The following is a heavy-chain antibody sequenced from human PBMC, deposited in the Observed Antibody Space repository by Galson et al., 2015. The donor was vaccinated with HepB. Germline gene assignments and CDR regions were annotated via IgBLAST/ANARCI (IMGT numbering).Heavy chain of an antibody. CDR1: GSTFDDYA. CDR2: ISWNSGSI. J-gene: IGHJ4*02. D-gene: IGHD6-13*01. CDR3: VKDSGYSSSWYYFDY. Sequence: SLRLSCAASGSTFDDYAMHWVRQAPGKGLEWVSGISWNSGSIGYADSVKGRFTISRDNAKNSLYLQMNSLRAEDTALYYCVKDSGYSSSWYYFDYWGQGTLVTVSP. V-gene: IGHV3-9*01.